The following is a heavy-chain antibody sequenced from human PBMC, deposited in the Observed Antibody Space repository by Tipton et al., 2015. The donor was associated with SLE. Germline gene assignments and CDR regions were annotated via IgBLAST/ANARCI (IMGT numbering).Heavy chain of an antibody. CDR3: AREQWGYYYMDV. D-gene: IGHD7-27*01. CDR1: GVSIRSYY. V-gene: IGHV4-4*07. J-gene: IGHJ6*03. Sequence: TLSLTCTVSGVSIRSYYWSWIRQPAGKTLEWIGRAYTSDSTNYSPSLKSRVTISVDAPKNQFSLKMTSVTAADTAVYYCAREQWGYYYMDVWGKGTTVTVSS. CDR2: AYTSDST.